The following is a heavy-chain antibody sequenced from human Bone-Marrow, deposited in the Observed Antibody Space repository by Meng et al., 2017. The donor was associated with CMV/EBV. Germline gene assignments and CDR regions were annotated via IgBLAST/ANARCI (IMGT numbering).Heavy chain of an antibody. Sequence: GESLKISCAVSGFIVSSNYMSWVRQAPGKGLEWVSVIYSGGSTFYADSVKGRFTISRDNSKNTLYLQMTSLRAEDTAVYYCAREGAVAGKGGGFDPWGQGNLVTVSS. D-gene: IGHD6-19*01. V-gene: IGHV3-53*01. CDR1: GFIVSSNY. J-gene: IGHJ5*02. CDR2: IYSGGST. CDR3: AREGAVAGKGGGFDP.